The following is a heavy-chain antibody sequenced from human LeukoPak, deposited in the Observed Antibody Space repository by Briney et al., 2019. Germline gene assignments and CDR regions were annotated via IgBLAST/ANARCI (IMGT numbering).Heavy chain of an antibody. CDR3: AKRARYKSARATDFDS. CDR2: IRDSGAYG. D-gene: IGHD1-14*01. CDR1: GFTFSNYA. J-gene: IGHJ4*02. V-gene: IGHV3-23*01. Sequence: PGGSLRLSCAASGFTFSNYAMGWVRQAPGKGLEWVSTIRDSGAYGFYAASVKGRFTISRDNSNNLVYLQMNNLRAEDTAEYYCAKRARYKSARATDFDSWGQGTQVTVSS.